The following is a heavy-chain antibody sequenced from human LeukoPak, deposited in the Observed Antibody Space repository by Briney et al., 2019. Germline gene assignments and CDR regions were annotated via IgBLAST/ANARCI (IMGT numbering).Heavy chain of an antibody. CDR1: GYTFTGYY. CDR3: ARNFYFDSSGYYHY. D-gene: IGHD3-22*01. J-gene: IGHJ4*02. CDR2: INSNSGGT. V-gene: IGHV1-2*02. Sequence: ASVKVSCKASGYTFTGYYMHWVRQAPGQGLEWMGWINSNSGGTNYAQKFQGRVTMTRDTSISTAYMELSRLRSDDTAVYYCARNFYFDSSGYYHYWGQGTLVTVSS.